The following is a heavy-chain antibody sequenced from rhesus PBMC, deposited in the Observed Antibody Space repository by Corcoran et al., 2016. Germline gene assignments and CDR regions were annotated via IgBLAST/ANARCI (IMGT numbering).Heavy chain of an antibody. CDR2: IYCSSART. CDR3: ARSRWYFDL. J-gene: IGHJ2*01. Sequence: QVQLQESGPGVVKPSETLSLTCAVSGDSISDSFWWTWIRQPPGKGLEWIGDIYCSSARTSSNPSLKSRVTISKDTSKNQFSLKLNSVTAADPAVYYCARSRWYFDLWGPGTPITISS. CDR1: GDSISDSFW. V-gene: IGHV4S10*01.